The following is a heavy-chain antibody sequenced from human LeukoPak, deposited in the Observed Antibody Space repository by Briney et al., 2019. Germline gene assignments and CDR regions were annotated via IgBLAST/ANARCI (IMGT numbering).Heavy chain of an antibody. J-gene: IGHJ6*03. D-gene: IGHD6-13*01. Sequence: PSETLSLTCTVSGGSISSYYWSWIRQPPGKGLEWIGYIYYSGSTNYNPSLKSRVTISVDTSKNQFSLKLSSVTAADTAVYYCARTPGYSSSWPTYYDYYYMDVWGKGTTATASS. CDR3: ARTPGYSSSWPTYYDYYYMDV. CDR1: GGSISSYY. CDR2: IYYSGST. V-gene: IGHV4-59*01.